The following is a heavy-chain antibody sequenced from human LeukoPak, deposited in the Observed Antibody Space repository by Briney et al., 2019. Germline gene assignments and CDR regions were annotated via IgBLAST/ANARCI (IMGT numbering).Heavy chain of an antibody. V-gene: IGHV3-21*01. D-gene: IGHD3-10*01. CDR1: GFTFSSYS. CDR2: ISSSSSYI. Sequence: GGSLRLSCAASGFTFSSYSMNWVRQAPGKGLEWVSSISSSSSYIYYADSVKGRFTISRDNAKNSLYLQMNSLRAEDTAVYYCATSITMVRGGNYWGQGTLVTVSS. CDR3: ATSITMVRGGNY. J-gene: IGHJ4*02.